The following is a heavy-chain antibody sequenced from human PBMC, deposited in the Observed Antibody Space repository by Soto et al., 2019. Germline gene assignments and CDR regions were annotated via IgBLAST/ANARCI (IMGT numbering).Heavy chain of an antibody. D-gene: IGHD3-3*01. J-gene: IGHJ4*02. CDR2: IYSGGST. CDR3: ARGPKTGSKYDFWSGHTHYFDY. Sequence: PGGSLRLSCAASGFTVSSNYMSWVRQAPGKGLEWVSVIYSGGSTYYADSVKGRFTISRDNSKNTLYLQMNSLRAEDTAVYYCARGPKTGSKYDFWSGHTHYFDYWGQGTLVTVSS. V-gene: IGHV3-66*01. CDR1: GFTVSSNY.